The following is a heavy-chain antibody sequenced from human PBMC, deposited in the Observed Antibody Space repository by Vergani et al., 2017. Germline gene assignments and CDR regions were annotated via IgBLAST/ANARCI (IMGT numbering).Heavy chain of an antibody. V-gene: IGHV3-48*03. CDR2: ISSSGSNI. CDR3: ARFHDYGDYCDY. J-gene: IGHJ4*02. Sequence: EVQLVESGGGLVQPGGSLRLSCAASGFTFSSYEMNWVRQAPGKGLEWVSYISSSGSNIYYADSVKGRFTISRDNAKNSLYLQMNSLRAEDTAVYYCARFHDYGDYCDYWGQGTLVTVSS. D-gene: IGHD4-17*01. CDR1: GFTFSSYE.